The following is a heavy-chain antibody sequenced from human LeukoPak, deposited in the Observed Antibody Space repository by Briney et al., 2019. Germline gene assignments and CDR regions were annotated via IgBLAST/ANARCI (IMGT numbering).Heavy chain of an antibody. J-gene: IGHJ5*02. CDR1: GFTFSNYD. D-gene: IGHD6-6*01. CDR3: ARGEYSSSSGWFDP. Sequence: GGSLRLSCVASGFTFSNYDIHWVRQSPGKGLEWVAFIQSDGSYKYYADSVKGRFTISRDNSKNTLYLQMNSLRAEDAAVYYCARGEYSSSSGWFDPWGQGTLVTVSS. CDR2: IQSDGSYK. V-gene: IGHV3-30*02.